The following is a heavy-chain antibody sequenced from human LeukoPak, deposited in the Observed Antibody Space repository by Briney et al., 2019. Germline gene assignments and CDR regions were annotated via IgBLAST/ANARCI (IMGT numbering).Heavy chain of an antibody. V-gene: IGHV3-11*06. CDR1: GFTFSDYY. CDR3: ARDRPYYDSTLGIDDY. J-gene: IGHJ4*02. D-gene: IGHD3-22*01. CDR2: ISSSSSYT. Sequence: NPGGSLRLSCAASGFTFSDYYMSWIRQAPGKGLEWVSYISSSSSYTNYADSVKGRFTISRDNAKNSLYLQMNSLRAEDTAVYYCARDRPYYDSTLGIDDYWGQGTLVTVSS.